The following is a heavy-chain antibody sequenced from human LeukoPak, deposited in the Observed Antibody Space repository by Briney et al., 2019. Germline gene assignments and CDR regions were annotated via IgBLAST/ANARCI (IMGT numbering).Heavy chain of an antibody. CDR3: ARDYDYVWGSSIRPFWFPRGVGDS. Sequence: GSLRLSCAASGFTFSSYWMQWVRQAPGKGLVWVSRINSDGSSTSYADSVKGRFTISRDNAKNTLYLQMNSLRAEDTAVYYCARDYDYVWGSSIRPFWFPRGVGDSWGQGTLVTVSS. CDR1: GFTFSSYW. D-gene: IGHD3-16*01. J-gene: IGHJ5*02. CDR2: INSDGSST. V-gene: IGHV3-74*01.